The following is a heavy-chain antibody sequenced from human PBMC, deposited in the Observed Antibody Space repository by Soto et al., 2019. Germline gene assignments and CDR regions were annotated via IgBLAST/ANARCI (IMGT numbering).Heavy chain of an antibody. CDR1: GFTFSSYV. J-gene: IGHJ6*02. CDR3: AKVGAARPTHYYYYGMDV. V-gene: IGHV3-30*18. CDR2: ISYDGSNK. Sequence: GGSLRLSCAASGFTFSSYVMHGVRQAPGKGPEWVAVISYDGSNKYYADSVNGRFTISGDNSKNTLYLQMNSLRAEDTAVYYCAKVGAARPTHYYYYGMDVWGQGTTVTVSS. D-gene: IGHD6-6*01.